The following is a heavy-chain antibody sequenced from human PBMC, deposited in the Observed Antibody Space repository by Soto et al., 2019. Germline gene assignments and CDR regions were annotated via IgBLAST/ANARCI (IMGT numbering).Heavy chain of an antibody. CDR2: LKSDGRDT. CDR3: VREMPVPIRGGYYYYSVLDA. D-gene: IGHD2-2*01. V-gene: IGHV3-74*01. CDR1: GFSFNDNW. J-gene: IGHJ6*02. Sequence: GSLRLSCAASGFSFNDNWMHWVRQVPGQGLMWVSRLKSDGRDTIYADSVKGRFTVSRDSAKNTLYLQTNSLRVEDTAVYYCVREMPVPIRGGYYYYSVLDAWGQGTTVTVSS.